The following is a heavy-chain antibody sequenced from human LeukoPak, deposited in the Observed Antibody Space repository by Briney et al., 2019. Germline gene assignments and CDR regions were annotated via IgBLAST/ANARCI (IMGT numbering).Heavy chain of an antibody. Sequence: ASVKVSCKASGYTFTSYAMHWVRQAPGQRLEWMGWSNAGNGNTKYSQEFQGRVTITRDTSASTAYMELSSLRSEDMAVYYCARDNSRAALGCTNFDYWGQGTLVTVSS. CDR2: SNAGNGNT. CDR1: GYTFTSYA. D-gene: IGHD3-10*01. J-gene: IGHJ4*02. V-gene: IGHV1-3*02. CDR3: ARDNSRAALGCTNFDY.